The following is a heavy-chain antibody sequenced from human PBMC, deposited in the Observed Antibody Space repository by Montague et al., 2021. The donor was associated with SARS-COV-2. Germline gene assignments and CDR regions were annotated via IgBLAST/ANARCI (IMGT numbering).Heavy chain of an antibody. Sequence: TLSLTCTVSGGSVDSGDYFWTWIRQPAGKRLEWIGRVYTTGDTNYNPSLKSRVTISVDTSKNQFSLKLTSVTAADTARYYCASQRGELLFSSSSWGWLPESGEQQDYSCAMDVWGQGTTVTVSS. D-gene: IGHD6-6*01. J-gene: IGHJ6*02. CDR1: GGSVDSGDYF. CDR2: VYTTGDT. CDR3: ASQRGELLFSSSSWGWLPESGEQQDYSCAMDV. V-gene: IGHV4-61*02.